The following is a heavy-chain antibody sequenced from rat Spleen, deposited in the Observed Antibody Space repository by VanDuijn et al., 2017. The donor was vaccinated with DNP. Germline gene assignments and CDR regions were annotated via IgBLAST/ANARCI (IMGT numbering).Heavy chain of an antibody. V-gene: IGHV5-7*01. CDR3: ARHGWELWYFDF. D-gene: IGHD5-1*01. J-gene: IGHJ2*01. Sequence: EVQLVESGGGLVQPGRSLKLSCAASGFTFSDYNMAWVRQAPKKGLEWVATISYDGSSTYYRDSVKGRFTISRDNAKSTLYLQMDSLRSEDTATYYCARHGWELWYFDFWGQGVMVTVSS. CDR1: GFTFSDYN. CDR2: ISYDGSST.